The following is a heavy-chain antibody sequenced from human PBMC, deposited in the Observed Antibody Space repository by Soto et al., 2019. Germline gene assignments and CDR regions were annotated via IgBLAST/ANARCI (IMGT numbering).Heavy chain of an antibody. J-gene: IGHJ5*02. D-gene: IGHD3-22*01. V-gene: IGHV1-18*04. CDR2: ISAYNGNT. CDR3: ARANTYYYDRSGYYTWFDP. Sequence: ASVKVSCKASGYTFTSYGISWVRQAPGQGLEWMGWISAYNGNTNYAQKLQGRVTMTTDTSTSTAYMELRSLRSDDTAVYYCARANTYYYDRSGYYTWFDPWGQGTLVTVSS. CDR1: GYTFTSYG.